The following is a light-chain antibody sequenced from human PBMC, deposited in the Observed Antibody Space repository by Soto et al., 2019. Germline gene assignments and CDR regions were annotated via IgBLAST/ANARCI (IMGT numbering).Light chain of an antibody. CDR3: QVWDSRSDHVV. CDR2: DDS. Sequence: SYELPQPPSVSVAPGQTARITCGGNNIGSKSVHWYQQKPGQAPVLVVYDDSDRPSGIPERFSGSNSGNTATLTISRVEAGDEADYYCQVWDSRSDHVVFGGGTQLTVL. J-gene: IGLJ2*01. V-gene: IGLV3-21*02. CDR1: NIGSKS.